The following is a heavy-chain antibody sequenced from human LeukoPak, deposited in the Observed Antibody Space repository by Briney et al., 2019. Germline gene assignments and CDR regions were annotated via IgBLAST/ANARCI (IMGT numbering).Heavy chain of an antibody. CDR1: GFTFSSYA. V-gene: IGHV3-64*01. J-gene: IGHJ4*02. D-gene: IGHD5-18*01. Sequence: GALRLSCAASGFTFSSYAMHWVRQAPGKGLEYVSAISSNGGSTYYANSVKGRFTISRDNSKNTLYLQMGSLRAEDMAVYYCARVGGYTAMVDYWGQGTLVTVSS. CDR2: ISSNGGST. CDR3: ARVGGYTAMVDY.